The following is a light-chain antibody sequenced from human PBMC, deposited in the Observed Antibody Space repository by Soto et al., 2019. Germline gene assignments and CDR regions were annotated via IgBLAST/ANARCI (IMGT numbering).Light chain of an antibody. CDR2: DTF. CDR3: QQRSNWPLT. J-gene: IGKJ4*01. Sequence: IVLTQSPASLSVSPGERATLSCRASQDIGTYLAWYQQKPGQAPRLIIYDTFNRASDVPDTFSGSGSGSVVTLPVGNVAPDDSAIYYCQQRSNWPLTFGGGTKVEIK. CDR1: QDIGTY. V-gene: IGKV3D-11*01.